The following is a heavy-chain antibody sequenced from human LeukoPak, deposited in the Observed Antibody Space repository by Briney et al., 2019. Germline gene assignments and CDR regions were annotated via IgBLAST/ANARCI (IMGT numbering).Heavy chain of an antibody. CDR2: ISGSGGST. V-gene: IGHV3-23*01. CDR1: GFTFSSYA. J-gene: IGHJ4*02. Sequence: GGSLRLSCAASGFTFSSYAMSWVRQAPGRGLEWVSAISGSGGSTYYADSVKGRFTISRDNSKNTLYLQMNSLRAEDTAVYYCARLVTAIRILDYWGQGTLVTVSS. CDR3: ARLVTAIRILDY. D-gene: IGHD2-21*02.